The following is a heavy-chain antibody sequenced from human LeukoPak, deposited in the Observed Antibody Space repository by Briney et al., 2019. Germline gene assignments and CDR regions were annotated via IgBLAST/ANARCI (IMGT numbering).Heavy chain of an antibody. J-gene: IGHJ4*02. Sequence: GGSLRLSCAASGFTFSSYAMSWVRQAPGKGLEWVSTISSSGSDTYYADSVKGRFTISRDSSKNTVFLQMNSPRAEDTALYYCAKTRGYCTGGSCYGDYWGQGTLVTVSS. CDR1: GFTFSSYA. V-gene: IGHV3-23*01. CDR2: ISSSGSDT. D-gene: IGHD2-15*01. CDR3: AKTRGYCTGGSCYGDY.